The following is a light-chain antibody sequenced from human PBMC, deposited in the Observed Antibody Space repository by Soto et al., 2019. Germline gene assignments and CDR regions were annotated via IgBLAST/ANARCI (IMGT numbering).Light chain of an antibody. V-gene: IGLV2-14*01. CDR1: SSDVGGYNY. CDR3: SSYTSSSTTV. J-gene: IGLJ3*02. CDR2: DVS. Sequence: QCVLTQPASVSGSPGQSITISCTGTSSDVGGYNYVSWYQQHPGKAPKLMIYDVSNRPSGVSNRFSGSKSGNTASLTISGLQAEDEADYYCSSYTSSSTTVFGGGTKLTVL.